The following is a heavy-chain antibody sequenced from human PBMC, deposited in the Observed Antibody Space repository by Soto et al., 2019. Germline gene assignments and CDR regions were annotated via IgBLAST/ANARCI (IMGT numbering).Heavy chain of an antibody. D-gene: IGHD1-26*01. V-gene: IGHV3-66*04. CDR1: GFAVTSSY. CDR2: IYSGRDT. Sequence: EVQLVESGAGLVQPGGSLRLSCTASGFAVTSSYMGWFRRAPGKGLEWVPSIYSGRDTYYADPVRSRFTSTTDNSMDTLYLQMNSLRVDDTAMYYCARHVGSYWYFDLWGRGTLVTVSS. J-gene: IGHJ2*01. CDR3: ARHVGSYWYFDL.